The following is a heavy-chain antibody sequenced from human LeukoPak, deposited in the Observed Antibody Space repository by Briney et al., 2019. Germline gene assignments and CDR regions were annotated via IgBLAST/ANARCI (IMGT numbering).Heavy chain of an antibody. J-gene: IGHJ4*02. D-gene: IGHD6-19*01. CDR2: VSTSGGVT. CDR1: GFTFGSFG. Sequence: GGSLRLSCAASGFTFGSFGMNWVRQAPGKGLEWVSSVSTSGGVTHYADSVRGRFTVSRDNSKSMVFLQLSSLRAEDTATYYCAKTGPGSGWSRYYFDFWGQGTLVTVSS. V-gene: IGHV3-23*01. CDR3: AKTGPGSGWSRYYFDF.